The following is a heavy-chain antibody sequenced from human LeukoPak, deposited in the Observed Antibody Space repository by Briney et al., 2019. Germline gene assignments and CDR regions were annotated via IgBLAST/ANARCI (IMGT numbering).Heavy chain of an antibody. D-gene: IGHD4-17*01. CDR1: DDPIKNYF. CDR3: ARDEHGDFQGFDY. CDR2: VFYSGST. J-gene: IGHJ4*02. V-gene: IGHV4-59*01. Sequence: SETLSLTCTVSDDPIKNYFWTWIRQSPGKGLEWIGYVFYSGSTSYNPSLRSRLTMSVDTSKSQFSLNLKSVTAADTAVYYCARDEHGDFQGFDYWGQGTRVTVSS.